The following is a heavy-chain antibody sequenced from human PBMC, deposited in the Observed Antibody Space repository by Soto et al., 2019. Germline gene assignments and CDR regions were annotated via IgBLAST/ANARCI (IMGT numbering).Heavy chain of an antibody. CDR2: VSLTGDRT. CDR1: RFDFSSYE. CDR3: GRGGGYCTPTSCAIDS. V-gene: IGHV3-23*01. Sequence: EVQLLESGGGLVQPGGSLRLSCVASRFDFSSYEMSWVRQAAGKGLEWVSRVSLTGDRTNYAGSVKGRFTVSRDNFKNALYLEMDSLRPDDTAIYYCGRGGGYCTPTSCAIDSWGRGTPVTVSS. D-gene: IGHD2-8*01. J-gene: IGHJ4*02.